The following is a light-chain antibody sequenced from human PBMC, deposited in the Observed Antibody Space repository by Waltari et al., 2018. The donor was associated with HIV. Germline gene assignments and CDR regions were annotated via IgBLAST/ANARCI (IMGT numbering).Light chain of an antibody. V-gene: IGKV4-1*01. J-gene: IGKJ1*01. CDR1: QSVLYSSNNKNY. Sequence: DIVMTQSPDSLAVSLGERATINRKSSQSVLYSSNNKNYLVWYQQRPGQPPKLLIYWASTRESGVPDRFSGSGSGTDFTLTISSLQAEDVAVYYCQQYYNLPWTFGQGTKVEIK. CDR2: WAS. CDR3: QQYYNLPWT.